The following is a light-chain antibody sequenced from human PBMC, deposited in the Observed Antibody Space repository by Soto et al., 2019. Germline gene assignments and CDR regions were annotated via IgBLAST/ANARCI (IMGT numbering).Light chain of an antibody. V-gene: IGKV1-33*01. CDR1: QDISNY. CDR3: QQYDNLLYSG. J-gene: IGKJ3*01. CDR2: DAS. Sequence: DIQMTQSPSSLSASVGDRVTITCQASQDISNYLNWYQQKPGKAPKLLIYDASNLETGVPSRFSGSGSGTDFTFTISSLQPEDIATYYCQQYDNLLYSGFGPGTKVDIK.